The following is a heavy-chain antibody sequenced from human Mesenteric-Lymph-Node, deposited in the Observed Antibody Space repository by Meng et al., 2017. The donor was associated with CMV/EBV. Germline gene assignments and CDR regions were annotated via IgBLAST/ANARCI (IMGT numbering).Heavy chain of an antibody. CDR3: ARDPYSRVGIDY. CDR2: ISAYNGDT. Sequence: ASVKVSCKASGYAFTSYGIAWVRQAPGQGLEWMGWISAYNGDTNYAQDFQGRVSLTTDTPTTTVYMELRSLRSDATAVYYCARDPYSRVGIDYWGQGTLVTVSS. CDR1: GYAFTSYG. J-gene: IGHJ4*02. D-gene: IGHD2-21*01. V-gene: IGHV1-18*01.